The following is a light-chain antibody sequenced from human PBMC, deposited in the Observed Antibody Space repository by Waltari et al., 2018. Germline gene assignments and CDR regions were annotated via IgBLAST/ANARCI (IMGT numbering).Light chain of an antibody. J-gene: IGLJ1*01. CDR2: DVT. CDR1: SGDVGRYAY. CDR3: TSYTSSTTTPYV. V-gene: IGLV2-14*03. Sequence: QSALPQPASVSGTPGQSITISCTGPSGDVGRYAYAPWYQQHPGRAPKLLIQDVTDRASGVADRFSGSKSGNTASLTISGLQTEDEADYYCTSYTSSTTTPYVFGTGTQVTV.